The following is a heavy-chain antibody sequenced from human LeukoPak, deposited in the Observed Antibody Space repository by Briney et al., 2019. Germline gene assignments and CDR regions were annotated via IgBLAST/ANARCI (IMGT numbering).Heavy chain of an antibody. Sequence: PGGSLRLSCAASGFTFSSYNMNWVRQAPGKGLEWVSCISSSSTTIYYADSVKGRFTVSRDNAKNSLYLQMNSLRVEDTAVYCCARGSDYLFDCWGQGTLVTVSS. V-gene: IGHV3-48*04. CDR2: ISSSSTTI. D-gene: IGHD4-17*01. J-gene: IGHJ4*02. CDR3: ARGSDYLFDC. CDR1: GFTFSSYN.